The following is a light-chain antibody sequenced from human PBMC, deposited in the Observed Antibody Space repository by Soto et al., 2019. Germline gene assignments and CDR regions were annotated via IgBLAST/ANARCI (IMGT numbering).Light chain of an antibody. V-gene: IGKV3-11*01. CDR2: DAS. J-gene: IGKJ5*01. Sequence: EIVLTQSPATLSLSPGGRATLSCRASQSVTSYLAWHQQKPGQAPRLLIYDASNRATGIPARFSGSGSGTDFTITISSLEPDDFAVYYCQQRSNGPLTFGQGTRLEIK. CDR3: QQRSNGPLT. CDR1: QSVTSY.